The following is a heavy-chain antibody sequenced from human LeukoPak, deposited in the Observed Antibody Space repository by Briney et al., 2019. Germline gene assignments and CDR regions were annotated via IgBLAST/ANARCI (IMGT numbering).Heavy chain of an antibody. CDR1: GGTFSSYA. V-gene: IGHV1-46*01. Sequence: ASVKVSCKASGGTFSSYAISWVRQAPGQGLEWMGIINPSGGSTSYAQKFQGRVTMTRDMSTSTVYMELSSLRSEDTAVYYCARDNYDFGFAWGQGTLVTVSS. J-gene: IGHJ4*02. D-gene: IGHD3-3*01. CDR3: ARDNYDFGFA. CDR2: INPSGGST.